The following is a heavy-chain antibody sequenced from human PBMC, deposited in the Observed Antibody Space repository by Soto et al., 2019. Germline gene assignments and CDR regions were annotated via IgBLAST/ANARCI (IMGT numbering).Heavy chain of an antibody. V-gene: IGHV4-39*01. D-gene: IGHD5-12*01. CDR2: IYYSGST. CDR1: GGSISSSSYY. Sequence: SETLSLTCTVSGGSISSSSYYCGWIRQPPGKGLEWIGSIYYSGSTYYNPSLKSRVTISVDTSKNQFSLKLSSVTAADTAVYYCARLSSEHVDIVNYWGQGTLVTVSS. CDR3: ARLSSEHVDIVNY. J-gene: IGHJ4*02.